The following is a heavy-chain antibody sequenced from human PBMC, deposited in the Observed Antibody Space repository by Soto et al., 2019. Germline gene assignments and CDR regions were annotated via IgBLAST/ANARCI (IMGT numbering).Heavy chain of an antibody. Sequence: ASVKVSCKASGYTFTGYYMHWVRQAPGQGLEWMGWINPNSGGTNYAQKFQGRVTMTRDTSISTAYMELSRLRSDDTAVYYCARLKSPRSITIFGEDYWGQGTLVTVSS. V-gene: IGHV1-2*02. CDR2: INPNSGGT. CDR3: ARLKSPRSITIFGEDY. CDR1: GYTFTGYY. J-gene: IGHJ4*02. D-gene: IGHD3-3*01.